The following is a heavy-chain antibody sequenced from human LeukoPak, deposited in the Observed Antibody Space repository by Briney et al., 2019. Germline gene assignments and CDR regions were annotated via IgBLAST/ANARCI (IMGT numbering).Heavy chain of an antibody. CDR2: IYYSGST. J-gene: IGHJ6*03. CDR3: ARRFSYYDSSGHYYYYMDV. D-gene: IGHD3-22*01. V-gene: IGHV4-39*01. CDR1: GGSISSSSYY. Sequence: PSETLSLTCTVSGGSISSSSYYWGWIRQPPGKGLEWIGSIYYSGSTYYNPPLKSRVTISVDTSKNQFSLKLSSVTAADTAVYYCARRFSYYDSSGHYYYYMDVWGKGTTVTVSS.